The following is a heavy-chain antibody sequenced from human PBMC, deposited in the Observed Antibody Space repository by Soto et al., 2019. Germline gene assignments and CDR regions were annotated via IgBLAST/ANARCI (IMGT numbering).Heavy chain of an antibody. V-gene: IGHV1-69*13. Sequence: GASVKVSCKASGGTFSSYAISWVRQAPGQGLEWMGGIIPIFGTANYAQKFQGRVTITADESTSTAYMELSSLRSEDTAVYYCARGSVEPPFGNYYYYGMDVWGQGTTVTVSS. D-gene: IGHD3-16*01. CDR3: ARGSVEPPFGNYYYYGMDV. J-gene: IGHJ6*02. CDR1: GGTFSSYA. CDR2: IIPIFGTA.